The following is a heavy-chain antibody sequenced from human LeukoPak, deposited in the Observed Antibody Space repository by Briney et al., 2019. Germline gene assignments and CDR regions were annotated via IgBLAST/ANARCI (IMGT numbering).Heavy chain of an antibody. Sequence: SETLSLTCTVSGGSISSSSYYWGWIRQPPGKGLEWIGSIYYSGSTYYNPSLKSRVTISVDTSKNQFSLKLSSVTAADTAVYYCARHIGYCSGGSCYPVGGGFDYWGQGTLVTVSS. CDR3: ARHIGYCSGGSCYPVGGGFDY. D-gene: IGHD2-15*01. CDR1: GGSISSSSYY. J-gene: IGHJ4*02. CDR2: IYYSGST. V-gene: IGHV4-39*01.